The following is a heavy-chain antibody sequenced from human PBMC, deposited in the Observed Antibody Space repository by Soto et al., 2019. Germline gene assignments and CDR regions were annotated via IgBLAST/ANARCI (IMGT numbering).Heavy chain of an antibody. J-gene: IGHJ6*02. CDR3: ARETEQWFGELLRTYYYGMDV. CDR1: GYTFTSYG. D-gene: IGHD3-10*01. Sequence: QVQLVQSGAEVKKPGASVKVSCKASGYTFTSYGISWVRQAPGQGLEWMGWISAYNGNTNYAQKLQGRVTMTTDTSTSTADMELRSLRSDDTAVYYCARETEQWFGELLRTYYYGMDVWGQGTTVTVSS. CDR2: ISAYNGNT. V-gene: IGHV1-18*01.